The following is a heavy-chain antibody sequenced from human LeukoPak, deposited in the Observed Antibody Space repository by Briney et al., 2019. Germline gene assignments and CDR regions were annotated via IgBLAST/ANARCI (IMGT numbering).Heavy chain of an antibody. Sequence: ASVKVSCKASGYTFTSYGISWVRQAPGQGLEWMGWISAYNGNTNYAQKLQGRVTMTTDTSTSTAYMELRSLRSDDTAVYYCASYSGYASTYYYYYMDVWGKGTTVTISS. CDR1: GYTFTSYG. V-gene: IGHV1-18*01. D-gene: IGHD5-12*01. CDR2: ISAYNGNT. CDR3: ASYSGYASTYYYYYMDV. J-gene: IGHJ6*03.